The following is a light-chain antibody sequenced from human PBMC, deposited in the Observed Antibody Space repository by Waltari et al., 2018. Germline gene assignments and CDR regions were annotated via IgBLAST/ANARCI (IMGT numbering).Light chain of an antibody. CDR3: QQSTIWPA. CDR2: GAS. CDR1: QGISSD. J-gene: IGKJ1*01. Sequence: EIMMTQSPATWSVSPGERATLSCRASQGISSDLAWYQQKPGQAHRPLIFGASTRATGVHARFTGSGSGTEFTLTISSLQSEDFGVYYCQQSTIWPAFGQGTKVEIK. V-gene: IGKV3-15*01.